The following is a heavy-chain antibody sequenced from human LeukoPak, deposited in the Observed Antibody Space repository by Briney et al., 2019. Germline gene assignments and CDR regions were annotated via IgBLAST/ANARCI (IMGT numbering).Heavy chain of an antibody. CDR1: GFTFSNAW. J-gene: IGHJ3*02. V-gene: IGHV3-15*01. CDR2: IKSKTDRGTT. Sequence: PGGSLRLSCAASGFTFSNAWMSWVRQAPGKGLEWVGRIKSKTDRGTTDYAAPVKGRFTISRDDSKNTLYLQMNSLKTEDTAVYYCTTVSPRSYYDFWSGYYRGDDAFDIWGQGTMVTVSS. D-gene: IGHD3-3*01. CDR3: TTVSPRSYYDFWSGYYRGDDAFDI.